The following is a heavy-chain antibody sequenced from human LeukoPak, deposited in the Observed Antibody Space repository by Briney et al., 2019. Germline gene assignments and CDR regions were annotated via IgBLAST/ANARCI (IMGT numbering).Heavy chain of an antibody. Sequence: SLSPSWAPSAPTVGNHCTDSVRHVPGRGPVCVSRITIDGRSTIYTHSVTGGSTISRDHAKNTLYLQMNSLTADDPAIYYCARDTGDANGWYYSDYWGQGTLVTVSS. CDR1: APTVGNHC. V-gene: IGHV3-74*01. D-gene: IGHD6-19*01. J-gene: IGHJ4*02. CDR2: ITIDGRST. CDR3: ARDTGDANGWYYSDY.